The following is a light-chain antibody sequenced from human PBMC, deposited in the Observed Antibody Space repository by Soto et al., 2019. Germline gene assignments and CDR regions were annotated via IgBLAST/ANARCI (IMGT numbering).Light chain of an antibody. CDR2: EVT. CDR1: SSDVGGYNY. J-gene: IGLJ1*01. V-gene: IGLV2-8*01. CDR3: SSYVGRNNYV. Sequence: QSALTQPPSASGSPGQSVAISCTGTSSDVGGYNYVSWYQQYPGKAPKLIMYEVTKRPSGVPDRFSGSKSGNTASLTVSGLQAEDEADYYCSSYVGRNNYVFGTGTKVTVL.